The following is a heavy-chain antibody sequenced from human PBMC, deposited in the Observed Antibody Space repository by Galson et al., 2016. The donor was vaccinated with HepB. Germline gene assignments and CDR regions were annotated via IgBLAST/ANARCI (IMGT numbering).Heavy chain of an antibody. D-gene: IGHD2-15*01. CDR3: ARVRDRYCSDGSCYSELAYYGMDV. CDR2: ISYTGST. CDR1: GGSISSYY. V-gene: IGHV4-59*01. J-gene: IGHJ6*02. Sequence: TLSLTCTVSGGSISSYYWSWIRQPPGKGLEWIGYISYTGSTNYNPSLKSRVTISADTSKNQFSLKLSSVTAADTAVYYCARVRDRYCSDGSCYSELAYYGMDVWGQGTTVIVSS.